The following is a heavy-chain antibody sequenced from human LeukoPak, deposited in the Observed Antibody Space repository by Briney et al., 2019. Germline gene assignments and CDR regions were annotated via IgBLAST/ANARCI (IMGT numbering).Heavy chain of an antibody. Sequence: PSETLSLTCTVSGDSISSSSYYWGWIRQPPGKGLEWIGSIYYSGSTYYNPSLKSRVTISVDTSKNQFSLKLSSVTAADTAVYYCARGNYDSSGYSFDYWGQGTLVTVSS. J-gene: IGHJ4*02. CDR3: ARGNYDSSGYSFDY. V-gene: IGHV4-39*07. CDR1: GDSISSSSYY. D-gene: IGHD3-22*01. CDR2: IYYSGST.